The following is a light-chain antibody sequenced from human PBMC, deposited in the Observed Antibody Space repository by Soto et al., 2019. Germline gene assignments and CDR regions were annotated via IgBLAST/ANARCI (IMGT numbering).Light chain of an antibody. CDR3: CSYASYSIV. CDR1: SSEFATYNL. Sequence: QSALTQPASVSGSPGQSITISCTGASSEFATYNLVSWYQHHPGKAPKLVIFEGSRRPSGVSGRFSGSKSGNKASLTISGLQADDTADYYCCSYASYSIVFGTGTKLTVL. V-gene: IGLV2-23*03. J-gene: IGLJ1*01. CDR2: EGS.